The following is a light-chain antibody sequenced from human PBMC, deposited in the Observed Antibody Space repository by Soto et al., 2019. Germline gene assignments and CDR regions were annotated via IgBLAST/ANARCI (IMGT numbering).Light chain of an antibody. V-gene: IGKV1-5*01. CDR3: QQYNSYSWT. CDR2: DAS. Sequence: DVQMTQSPSTLSASVGDRVTITCRASQSISGWLAWYQQRPGKAPKLLIYDASILESGVPARFSGSGSGTEFTLTISSLQPDDFETYYCQQYNSYSWTFGQGTKVEIX. CDR1: QSISGW. J-gene: IGKJ1*01.